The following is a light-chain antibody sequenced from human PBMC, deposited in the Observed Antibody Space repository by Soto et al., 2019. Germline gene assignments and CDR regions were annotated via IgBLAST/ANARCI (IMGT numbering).Light chain of an antibody. CDR2: EGS. CDR3: CSYAGSSTYV. CDR1: SSDVGSYNL. J-gene: IGLJ1*01. Sequence: QSALTLPAAVSGSPGQSITISCTGTSSDVGSYNLVPWYQQHPGKAPKLMIYEGSKRPSGVSNRFSGSKSGNTASLTISGLPAEDEADYYCCSYAGSSTYVCGTGNQVTVL. V-gene: IGLV2-23*01.